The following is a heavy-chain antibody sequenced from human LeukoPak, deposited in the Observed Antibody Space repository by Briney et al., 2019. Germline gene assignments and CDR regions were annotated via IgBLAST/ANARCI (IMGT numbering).Heavy chain of an antibody. V-gene: IGHV1-18*01. J-gene: IGHJ4*02. D-gene: IGHD5-18*01. CDR3: ARVTAMAPDDY. Sequence: ASVKVSCKASGYTFTSYGISWVRQAPGQGLEWMGWISAYNGNTNYAQKLQGRVTMTTDTSTSTAYMELSSLRSEDTAVYYCARVTAMAPDDYWGQGTLVTVSS. CDR1: GYTFTSYG. CDR2: ISAYNGNT.